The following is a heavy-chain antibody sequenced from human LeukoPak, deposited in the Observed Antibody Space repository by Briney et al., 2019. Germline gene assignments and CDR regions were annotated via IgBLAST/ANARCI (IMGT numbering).Heavy chain of an antibody. CDR1: GGSLSSGRYY. J-gene: IGHJ4*02. CDR2: IFTSGST. CDR3: ASSRFGELHY. Sequence: PSETLSLTCTVSGGSLSSGRYYWNWIRQPAVKGLEWIGHIFTSGSTNYNPSLKSRGPISVDTSKNQFSLKLSSVTAADTAVYYCASSRFGELHYWGQGTLVTVSS. D-gene: IGHD3-10*01. V-gene: IGHV4-61*09.